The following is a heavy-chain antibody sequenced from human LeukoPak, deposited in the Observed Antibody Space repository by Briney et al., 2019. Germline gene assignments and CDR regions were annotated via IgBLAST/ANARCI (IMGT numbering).Heavy chain of an antibody. CDR3: ARGGSYPFDY. J-gene: IGHJ4*02. V-gene: IGHV3-74*01. Sequence: GGSLRLSCAASGFTFSSYWMHWVRQAPGKRLVWVSRINSDGSSTSYADSVKGRFTISRDNAKNTLYLQMNSLRAEDTAVYYCARGGSYPFDYWGQGTLVTVSS. CDR1: GFTFSSYW. CDR2: INSDGSST. D-gene: IGHD1-26*01.